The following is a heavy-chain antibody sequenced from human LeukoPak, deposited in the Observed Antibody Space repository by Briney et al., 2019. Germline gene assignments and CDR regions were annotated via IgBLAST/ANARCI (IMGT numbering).Heavy chain of an antibody. V-gene: IGHV4-39*07. CDR3: ATSGPIYYGSGSYYNYFGY. CDR2: IYYSGST. D-gene: IGHD3-10*01. J-gene: IGHJ4*02. CDR1: GGSISSSSYY. Sequence: SETLSLTCTVSGGSISSSSYYWGWIRQPPGKGLEWIGSIYYSGSTYYNPSLKSRVTISVDTSKNQFSLKLSSVTAADTAVYYCATSGPIYYGSGSYYNYFGYWGQGTLVTVSS.